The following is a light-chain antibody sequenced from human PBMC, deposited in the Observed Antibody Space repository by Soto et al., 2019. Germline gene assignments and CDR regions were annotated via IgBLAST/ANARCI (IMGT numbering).Light chain of an antibody. CDR2: DVS. CDR1: TSDVGRYNY. Sequence: QSALTQPASVSGSPGQSITISCTGTTSDVGRYNYVSWYQQHPGKAPKLIIYDVSNRPSGVSNRFSGSKSGNTASLTISGLQAEDEADYYCNSYTSCSTYVFGTGTKLTVL. V-gene: IGLV2-14*01. J-gene: IGLJ1*01. CDR3: NSYTSCSTYV.